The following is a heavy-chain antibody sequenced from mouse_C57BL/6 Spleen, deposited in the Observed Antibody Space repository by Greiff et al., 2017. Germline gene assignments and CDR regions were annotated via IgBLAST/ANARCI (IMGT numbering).Heavy chain of an antibody. CDR3: ASGRSAYDSNDEDY. CDR1: GYSFTDYN. V-gene: IGHV1-39*01. CDR2: INPNYGTT. J-gene: IGHJ2*01. Sequence: EVQLQESGPELVKPGASVKISCKASGYSFTDYNMNWVKQSNGKSLEWIGVINPNYGTTSYNQKFKGKATLTVDQSSSTAYMQLNSLTSEDSAVYDCASGRSAYDSNDEDYWGQGTTLTVSS. D-gene: IGHD2-5*01.